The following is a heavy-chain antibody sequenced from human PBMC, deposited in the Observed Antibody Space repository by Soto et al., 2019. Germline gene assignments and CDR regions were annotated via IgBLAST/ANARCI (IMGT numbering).Heavy chain of an antibody. CDR3: AIKYVDTAMVELDDAFDI. CDR1: GGSVSSGSYY. CDR2: IYYSGST. D-gene: IGHD5-18*01. Sequence: PSETLSLTCTVSGGSVSSGSYYWSWIRQPPGKGLEWIGYIYYSGSTNYNPSLKSRVTISVDTSKNQFSLKLSSVTAADTAVYYCAIKYVDTAMVELDDAFDIWGQGTMVTVSS. J-gene: IGHJ3*02. V-gene: IGHV4-61*01.